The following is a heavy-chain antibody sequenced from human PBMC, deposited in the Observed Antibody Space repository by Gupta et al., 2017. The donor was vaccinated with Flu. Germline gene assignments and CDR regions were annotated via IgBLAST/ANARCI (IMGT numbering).Heavy chain of an antibody. V-gene: IGHV3-74*01. CDR2: ISSDGKST. D-gene: IGHD6-19*01. Sequence: TFSGYWMWWVRQAPGKGLEWISRISSDGKSTNYADSVKGRFTISRDNAKNTLYLQMHSLRVEDTAVYYCARDRQGGWSDYWGQGSLVTVSS. CDR3: ARDRQGGWSDY. J-gene: IGHJ4*02. CDR1: TFSGYW.